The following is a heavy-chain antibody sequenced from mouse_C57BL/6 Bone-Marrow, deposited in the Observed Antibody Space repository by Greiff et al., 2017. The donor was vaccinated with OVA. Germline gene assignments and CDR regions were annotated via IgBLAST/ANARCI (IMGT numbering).Heavy chain of an antibody. J-gene: IGHJ1*03. CDR2: INYDGSST. CDR3: ARVATRYFDV. D-gene: IGHD1-1*01. V-gene: IGHV5-16*01. CDR1: GFTFSDYY. Sequence: EVQVVESEGGLVQPGSSMKLSCTASGFTFSDYYMAWVRQVPEKGLEWVANINYDGSSTYYLDSLKSRFIISRDNAKNILYLQMSSLKSEDTATYYCARVATRYFDVWGTGTTVTVSS.